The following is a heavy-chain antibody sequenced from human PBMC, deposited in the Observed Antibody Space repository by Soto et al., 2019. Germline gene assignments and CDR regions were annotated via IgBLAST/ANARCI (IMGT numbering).Heavy chain of an antibody. Sequence: PGESLKISCKGCEYSFSIYWIAWVRQMPGKGLEWMGIIYPGDSDVRYSPSFQGQVTISADKSTSTAYLQWSSLRASDTAMYYCARAGDAVAASVAWGQGTLVTVS. J-gene: IGHJ5*02. D-gene: IGHD6-25*01. CDR1: EYSFSIYW. V-gene: IGHV5-51*01. CDR2: IYPGDSDV. CDR3: ARAGDAVAASVA.